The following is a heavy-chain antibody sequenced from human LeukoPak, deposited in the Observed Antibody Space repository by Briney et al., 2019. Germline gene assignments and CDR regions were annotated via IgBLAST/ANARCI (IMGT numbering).Heavy chain of an antibody. V-gene: IGHV3-7*01. CDR1: GFTFSSYW. J-gene: IGHJ6*03. Sequence: GGSLRLSCADSGFTFSSYWMSWVRQAPGKGLEWVANIKQDGSEKYYVDSVKGRFTISRDNAKNSLYLQMNSLRAEDTAVYYCARFYYYYYYMDVWGKGTTVTVSS. CDR3: ARFYYYYYYMDV. CDR2: IKQDGSEK.